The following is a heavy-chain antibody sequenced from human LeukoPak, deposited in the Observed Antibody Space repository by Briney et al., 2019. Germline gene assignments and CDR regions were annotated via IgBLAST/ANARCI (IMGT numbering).Heavy chain of an antibody. D-gene: IGHD1-1*01. Sequence: ASVKVSCKASGYTFTNYYMHWVRQAPGQGLEWMGIINPSGGSTSSAQKFQGRVTMTRDTSTSTVYMELSSLRSEDTAVYYCAKQRQPGRDAFDIWGQGTMVTVSS. V-gene: IGHV1-46*01. J-gene: IGHJ3*02. CDR1: GYTFTNYY. CDR2: INPSGGST. CDR3: AKQRQPGRDAFDI.